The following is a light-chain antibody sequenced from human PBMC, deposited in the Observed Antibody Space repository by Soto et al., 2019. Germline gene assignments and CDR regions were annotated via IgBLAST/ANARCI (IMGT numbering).Light chain of an antibody. Sequence: DIQMTQSPSSLSASVGDRVTITCRASQSIDTYLNWYQRKPGKAPNVLIYAASTLQSGVPTRFSGSGSGTDFTRTISSLQPEDVATYYCQQSYSVPRTCGLGTKVEIK. J-gene: IGKJ1*01. CDR3: QQSYSVPRT. CDR1: QSIDTY. V-gene: IGKV1-39*01. CDR2: AAS.